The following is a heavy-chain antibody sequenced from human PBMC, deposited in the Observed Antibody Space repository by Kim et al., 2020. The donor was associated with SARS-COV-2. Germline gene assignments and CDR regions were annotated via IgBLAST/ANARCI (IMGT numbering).Heavy chain of an antibody. D-gene: IGHD3-22*01. Sequence: GESLKISCKGSGYSFTSYWIGWVRQMPGKGLEWMGIIYPGDSDTRYSPSFQGQVTISADKSISTAYLQWSSLKASDTAMYYCARHKAHYYDSSGWHGMDVWGQGTTVTVSS. CDR2: IYPGDSDT. V-gene: IGHV5-51*01. CDR1: GYSFTSYW. J-gene: IGHJ6*02. CDR3: ARHKAHYYDSSGWHGMDV.